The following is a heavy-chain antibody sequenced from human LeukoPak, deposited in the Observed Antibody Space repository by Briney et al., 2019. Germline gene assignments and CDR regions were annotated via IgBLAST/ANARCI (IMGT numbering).Heavy chain of an antibody. D-gene: IGHD3-9*01. J-gene: IGHJ4*02. CDR3: ARGHLTGSTYYFDY. CDR1: GGSFSGYY. Sequence: PSETLSLTCAVYGGSFSGYYWSWIRQPPGKGLVWIGEINHSGSTNYNPSLKSRVTISVDTSKNQFSLKLSSVTAADTAVYYCARGHLTGSTYYFDYWGQGTLVTVSS. CDR2: INHSGST. V-gene: IGHV4-34*01.